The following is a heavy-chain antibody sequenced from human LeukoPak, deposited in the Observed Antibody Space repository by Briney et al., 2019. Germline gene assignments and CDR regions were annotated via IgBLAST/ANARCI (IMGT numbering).Heavy chain of an antibody. V-gene: IGHV4-59*01. Sequence: SETLSLPCTVAGGSIIRYYWSWIRQPPGKGLEWIGYLYDSGSTNYNPSLKSRVTISVDTSKNQFSLQLSSVTAADTAVYYCARFTDLAVAGMGSFDYWGQGTLVTVSS. CDR3: ARFTDLAVAGMGSFDY. J-gene: IGHJ4*02. CDR1: GGSIIRYY. D-gene: IGHD6-19*01. CDR2: LYDSGST.